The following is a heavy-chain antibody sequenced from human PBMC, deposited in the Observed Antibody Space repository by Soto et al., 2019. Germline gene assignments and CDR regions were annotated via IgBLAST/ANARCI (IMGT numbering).Heavy chain of an antibody. CDR2: VYFSGNT. CDR3: GSVRPSGYVLS. V-gene: IGHV4-59*01. J-gene: IGHJ5*02. Sequence: LSLTCTVSGGSLSSYYWTWIRQSPGKGLEWIGYVYFSGNTNYNPSLKSRVTISIDTSKNQFSLRLASVTAADTAFYYCGSVRPSGYVLSWGQGTLVTVSS. CDR1: GGSLSSYY. D-gene: IGHD6-25*01.